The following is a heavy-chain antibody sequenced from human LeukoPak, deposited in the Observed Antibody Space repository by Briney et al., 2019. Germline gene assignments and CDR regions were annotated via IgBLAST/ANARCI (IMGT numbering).Heavy chain of an antibody. CDR1: GGSISSYY. Sequence: SETLSLTCTVSGGSISSYYWIWIRQPPGKGLEWIGYIYYSRSTNYNPSLKSRVTISVDTSKNQFSLKLSSVTAADTAVYYCARHEDGYCSGGSCVLFDYWGQGTLVTVSS. D-gene: IGHD2-15*01. J-gene: IGHJ4*02. V-gene: IGHV4-59*08. CDR3: ARHEDGYCSGGSCVLFDY. CDR2: IYYSRST.